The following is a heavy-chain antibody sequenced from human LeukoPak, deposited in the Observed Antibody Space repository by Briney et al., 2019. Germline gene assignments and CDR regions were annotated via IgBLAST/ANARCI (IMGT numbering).Heavy chain of an antibody. V-gene: IGHV3-11*06. Sequence: TGGSLRLSSAASGFTSGDNYMGWLRQAPGKGLEWVSYISSSSSYTNYADSVKGRFTISRDNAENSLYLQMNSLRAEDTAVYYCARPYSSGSYSYDYGMDVWGQGTTVTVSS. J-gene: IGHJ6*02. D-gene: IGHD6-19*01. CDR2: ISSSSSYT. CDR3: ARPYSSGSYSYDYGMDV. CDR1: GFTSGDNY.